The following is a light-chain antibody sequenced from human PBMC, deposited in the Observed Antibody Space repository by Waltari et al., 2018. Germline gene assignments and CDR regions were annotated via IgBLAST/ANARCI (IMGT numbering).Light chain of an antibody. V-gene: IGLV2-23*02. CDR3: CSFAGSISVFTV. CDR2: DVT. J-gene: IGLJ1*01. Sequence: QSALTQFASVSGSPGQSITISCTGTSRAVGGDNLVSWYQQHPGRAPKLIIYDVTKRPSGVSNRFSGSKSGNTASLTISGLQAEDEADYYCCSFAGSISVFTVFGTGTTVTVL. CDR1: SRAVGGDNL.